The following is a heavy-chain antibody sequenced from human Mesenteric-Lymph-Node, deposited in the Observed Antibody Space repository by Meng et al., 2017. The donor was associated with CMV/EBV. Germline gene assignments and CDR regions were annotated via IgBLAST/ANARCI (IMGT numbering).Heavy chain of an antibody. Sequence: SETLSLTCTVSGDSVNSANFYWSWIRQAPGKGLEYIGYVYYSGNTDYNPSLKSRVTISVDTSKNQFSLKLRSVTAADTAVYYCARIRGSSVVDYWGQGTLVTVSS. CDR3: ARIRGSSVVDY. J-gene: IGHJ4*02. CDR1: GDSVNSANFY. V-gene: IGHV4-61*01. CDR2: VYYSGNT. D-gene: IGHD6-6*01.